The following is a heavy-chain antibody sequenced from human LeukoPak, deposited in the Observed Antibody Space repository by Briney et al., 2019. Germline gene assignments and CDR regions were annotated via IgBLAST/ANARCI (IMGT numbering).Heavy chain of an antibody. CDR2: FYSRGTT. D-gene: IGHD3-9*01. CDR3: VRDEGLTGYPDY. CDR1: GGSITNYY. J-gene: IGHJ4*02. Sequence: PSETLSLTCSVSGGSITNYYWSWIRQPAGKGLEWIGRFYSRGTTYYNPPLRSRVSLSGDESKNQLSLKMYSVTAADTAVYYCVRDEGLTGYPDYWGQGTLVTVSP. V-gene: IGHV4-4*07.